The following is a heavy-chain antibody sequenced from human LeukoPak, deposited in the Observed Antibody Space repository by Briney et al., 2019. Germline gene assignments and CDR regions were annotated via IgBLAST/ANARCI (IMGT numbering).Heavy chain of an antibody. V-gene: IGHV3-64*01. Sequence: GGSLRLSCAASGFTFSSYAMHWVRQAPGKGLEYVSVISSNGGSTYYANSVKGRFTISRDNSKNTLYLQMGSLRAEDMAVYYCARGGLLWFGELSGYWGQGSLVSVSS. CDR3: ARGGLLWFGELSGY. CDR2: ISSNGGST. J-gene: IGHJ4*02. CDR1: GFTFSSYA. D-gene: IGHD3-10*01.